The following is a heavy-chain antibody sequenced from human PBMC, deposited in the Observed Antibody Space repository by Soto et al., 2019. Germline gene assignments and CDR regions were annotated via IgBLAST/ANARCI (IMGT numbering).Heavy chain of an antibody. CDR1: GFTVNSHV. Sequence: LRLSCAASGFTVNSHVMSWVRQAPGKGLGWVSSISGSGDGTYYGDSVKGRFTISRGSSSSTVYLEMKNLRGEDTAVYFCTRSRGFGGMDVWGQGTTVTVSS. D-gene: IGHD3-22*01. V-gene: IGHV3-23*01. CDR3: TRSRGFGGMDV. CDR2: ISGSGDGT. J-gene: IGHJ6*02.